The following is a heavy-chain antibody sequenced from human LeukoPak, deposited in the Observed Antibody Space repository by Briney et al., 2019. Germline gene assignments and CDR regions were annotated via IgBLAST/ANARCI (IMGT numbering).Heavy chain of an antibody. J-gene: IGHJ5*02. CDR2: INHSGST. CDR1: GGSISSYY. D-gene: IGHD3-10*01. Sequence: TSETLSLTCTVSGGSISSYYWSWIRQPPGKGLEWIGEINHSGSTNYNPSLKSRVTISVDTSKNQLSLKLSSVTAADTAVYYCARGPRVAITMVRGVTRATNWFDPWGQGTLVAVSS. CDR3: ARGPRVAITMVRGVTRATNWFDP. V-gene: IGHV4-34*01.